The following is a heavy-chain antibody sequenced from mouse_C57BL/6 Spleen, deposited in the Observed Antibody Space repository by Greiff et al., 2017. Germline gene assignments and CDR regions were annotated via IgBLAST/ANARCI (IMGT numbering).Heavy chain of an antibody. CDR3: AREGGTSRYFDV. J-gene: IGHJ1*03. D-gene: IGHD3-3*01. Sequence: EVQLVESEGGLVQPGSSMKLSCTASGFTFSDYYMAWVRQVPEKGLEWVANINYDGSSTYYLDSLKSRFIISRDNAKNILYLQMSSLKSEDTATYYCAREGGTSRYFDVWGTGTTVTVSS. CDR1: GFTFSDYY. V-gene: IGHV5-16*01. CDR2: INYDGSST.